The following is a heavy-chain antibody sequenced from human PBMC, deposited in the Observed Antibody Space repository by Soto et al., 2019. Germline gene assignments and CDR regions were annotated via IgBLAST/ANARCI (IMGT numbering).Heavy chain of an antibody. D-gene: IGHD2-15*01. Sequence: QVQLVQSGAEVKKPGASVKVSCKASGYTFTSYDINWVRQATGQGLEWMGWMNPNSGNTGYAQKFQGRVTMTRNTSISTAYMELSSLRSEETAVYYCARTCSGGSCYSGGRSWFDPWGQGTLVTVSS. J-gene: IGHJ5*02. CDR2: MNPNSGNT. CDR1: GYTFTSYD. V-gene: IGHV1-8*01. CDR3: ARTCSGGSCYSGGRSWFDP.